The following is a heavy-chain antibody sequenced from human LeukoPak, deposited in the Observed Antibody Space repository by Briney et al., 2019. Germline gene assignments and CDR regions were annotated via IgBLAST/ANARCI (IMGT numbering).Heavy chain of an antibody. CDR2: ITGSSGDT. CDR1: GFTFSSYG. CDR3: AKIPDYGASWYFDY. D-gene: IGHD4-17*01. V-gene: IGHV3-23*01. Sequence: GGSLRLSCAASGFTFSSYGMSWVRQAPGKGLEGVSAITGSSGDTSDADSVKGRFTISRDNSKNTLYLQMNSLSAEDTAVYYCAKIPDYGASWYFDYWGQGTLVTVSS. J-gene: IGHJ4*02.